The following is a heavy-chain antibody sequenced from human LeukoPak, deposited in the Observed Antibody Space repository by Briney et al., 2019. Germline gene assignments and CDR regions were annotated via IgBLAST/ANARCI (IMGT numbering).Heavy chain of an antibody. V-gene: IGHV1-8*01. J-gene: IGHJ4*02. Sequence: GASVKVSCKASGYTFTSYDINWVRQATGQGLEWMGWMNPNSGNTGYAQKFQGRVTMTRNTSISTAYMELSSLRSEDTAVYYCARGPHRYCSGGSCVIDYWGQGTRVTVSS. CDR1: GYTFTSYD. CDR3: ARGPHRYCSGGSCVIDY. D-gene: IGHD2-15*01. CDR2: MNPNSGNT.